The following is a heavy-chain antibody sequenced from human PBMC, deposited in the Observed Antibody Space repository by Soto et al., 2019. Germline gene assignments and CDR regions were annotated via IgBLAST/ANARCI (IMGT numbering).Heavy chain of an antibody. CDR2: IYPGDSDT. V-gene: IGHV5-51*01. J-gene: IGHJ6*02. CDR1: GYSFTSYW. CDR3: ARSTYDSSGYYYYYYGMDV. D-gene: IGHD3-22*01. Sequence: GESLKISCKGSGYSFTSYWIGWVRQMPGKGLEWMGIIYPGDSDTRYSPSFQGQVTISADKSISTAYLQWSSLKASDTAMYYCARSTYDSSGYYYYYYGMDVWGQGTTVTVSS.